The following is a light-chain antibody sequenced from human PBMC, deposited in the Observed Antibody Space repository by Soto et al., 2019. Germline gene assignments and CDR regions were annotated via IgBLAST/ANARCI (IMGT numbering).Light chain of an antibody. CDR1: SSDVGRYNL. CDR2: EVS. V-gene: IGLV2-23*02. J-gene: IGLJ1*01. CDR3: CSYAGSSTFPYV. Sequence: QSALTQPASVSGSPGQSITISCTGTSSDVGRYNLVSWYQQHPGKAPKLMIYEVSKRPSGVSNRFSGSKSGNTASLTISGLQAEDEADYYCCSYAGSSTFPYVFGTGTKLTVL.